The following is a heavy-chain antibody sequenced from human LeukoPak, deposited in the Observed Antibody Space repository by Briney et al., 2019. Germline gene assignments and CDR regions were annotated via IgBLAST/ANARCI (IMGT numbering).Heavy chain of an antibody. D-gene: IGHD2-21*02. CDR1: GGSISSYY. J-gene: IGHJ6*02. CDR2: IYTSGST. Sequence: SETLSLTCTVSGGSISSYYWSWIRQPAGKGLEWIGRIYTSGSTNYNPSLKSRVTMSVDTSKNQFSLKLSSVTVADTAVYYCARTPSYCGGDCFHGMDVWGQGTTVTVSS. CDR3: ARTPSYCGGDCFHGMDV. V-gene: IGHV4-4*07.